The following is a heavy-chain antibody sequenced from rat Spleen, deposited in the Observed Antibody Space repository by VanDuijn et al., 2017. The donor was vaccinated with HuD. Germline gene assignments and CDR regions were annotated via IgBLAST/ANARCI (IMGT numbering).Heavy chain of an antibody. D-gene: IGHD4-1*01. CDR3: ARGPMHNPGNYFDY. J-gene: IGHJ2*01. CDR2: MRFDGDT. Sequence: QVQLKESGPGLVQPSQTLSLTCTVSGFSLTNNHVHWVRQPPGKGLEWMGRMRFDGDTRYNSVLKSRLSISRDTSRNQVFLELNSLQTDDTATYYCARGPMHNPGNYFDYWGQGVMVTVSS. V-gene: IGHV2-32*01. CDR1: GFSLTNNH.